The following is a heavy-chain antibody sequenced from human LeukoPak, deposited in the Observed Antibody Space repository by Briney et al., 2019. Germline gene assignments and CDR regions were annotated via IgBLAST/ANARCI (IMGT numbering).Heavy chain of an antibody. Sequence: GGSLRLSCTASGFTFTSYAMHWVRQAPGKGLEWVAVLWSAEKNRYHADSVKGRFSISRDNSKQTVSLQMNILRPEDTAVYYCAKARTMGLYYYYYVDVWGKGTTVTVS. CDR1: GFTFTSYA. D-gene: IGHD1-26*01. CDR2: LWSAEKNR. V-gene: IGHV3-30*02. CDR3: AKARTMGLYYYYYVDV. J-gene: IGHJ6*03.